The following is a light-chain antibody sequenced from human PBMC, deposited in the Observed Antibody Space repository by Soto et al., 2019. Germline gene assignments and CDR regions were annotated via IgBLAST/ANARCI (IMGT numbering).Light chain of an antibody. CDR1: SSNIGAGYD. Sequence: QSVLTQPPSVSGAPGQRVTISRTGNSSNIGAGYDVHWYQQLPGTAPKILIYGNNNRPSGVPDRFSVSKSGTSASLAITGLQAEVEADYYCQSYDSSPGAHYVFGTGTKVTVL. CDR2: GNN. CDR3: QSYDSSPGAHYV. J-gene: IGLJ1*01. V-gene: IGLV1-40*01.